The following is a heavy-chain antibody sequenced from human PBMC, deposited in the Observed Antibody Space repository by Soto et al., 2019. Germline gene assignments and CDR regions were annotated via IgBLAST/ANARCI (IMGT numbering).Heavy chain of an antibody. J-gene: IGHJ4*02. V-gene: IGHV1-69*02. Sequence: SVKVSCKDSGGTFSSYTISWVRQAPGQGLEWMGRIIPILGIANYAQKFQGRVTITADKSTSTAYMELSSLRSEDTAVYYCARAADGSGSYLDYWGQGTLVTAPQ. CDR1: GGTFSSYT. CDR3: ARAADGSGSYLDY. CDR2: IIPILGIA. D-gene: IGHD3-10*01.